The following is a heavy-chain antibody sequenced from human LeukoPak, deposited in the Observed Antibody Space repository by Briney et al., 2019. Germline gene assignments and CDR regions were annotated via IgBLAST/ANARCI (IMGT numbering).Heavy chain of an antibody. CDR2: FDPEDGET. CDR3: ATVPGTQGDYYYGMDV. CDR1: GYTLTELS. D-gene: IGHD3-16*01. J-gene: IGHJ6*02. Sequence: ASVKVSCKVSGYTLTELSIHWVRQAPGKGLEWMGGFDPEDGETIYAQKFQGRVTMTEDTSTDTAYMELSSLRSEDTAVYYCATVPGTQGDYYYGMDVWGQGTTVTVSS. V-gene: IGHV1-24*01.